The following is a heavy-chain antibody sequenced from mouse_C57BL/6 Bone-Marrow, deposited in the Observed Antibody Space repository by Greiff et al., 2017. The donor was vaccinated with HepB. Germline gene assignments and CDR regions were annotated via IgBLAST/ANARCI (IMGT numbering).Heavy chain of an antibody. CDR2: ISSGSSTI. J-gene: IGHJ4*01. D-gene: IGHD2-2*01. CDR1: GFTFSDYG. Sequence: EVKLVESGGGLVKPGGSLKLSCAASGFTFSDYGMHWVRQAPEKGLEWVAYISSGSSTIYYADTVKGRFTISRDNAKNTLFLQMTSLRSEDTAMYYCARQWLPNYYAMDYWGQGTSVTVSS. V-gene: IGHV5-17*01. CDR3: ARQWLPNYYAMDY.